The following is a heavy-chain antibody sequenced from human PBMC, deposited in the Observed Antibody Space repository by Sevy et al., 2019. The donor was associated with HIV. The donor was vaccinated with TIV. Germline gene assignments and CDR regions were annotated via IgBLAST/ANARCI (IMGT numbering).Heavy chain of an antibody. CDR3: ARPYRSGWANAFDI. CDR2: IYSDGDT. J-gene: IGHJ3*02. V-gene: IGHV3-66*04. CDR1: GFTVSSNY. D-gene: IGHD6-19*01. Sequence: GGYLRLSCAASGFTVSSNYMTWVRQAPGEGLEWVSIIYSDGDTYYADSVKGRFTLSRDNSKNTMYLQMNSLRADDTAVYYCARPYRSGWANAFDIWGQGTMVTVSS.